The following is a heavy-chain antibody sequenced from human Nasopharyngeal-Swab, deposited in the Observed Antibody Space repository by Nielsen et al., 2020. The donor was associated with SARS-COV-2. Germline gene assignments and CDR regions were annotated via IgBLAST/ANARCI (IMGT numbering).Heavy chain of an antibody. D-gene: IGHD5-12*01. V-gene: IGHV4-39*07. J-gene: IGHJ4*02. CDR1: GGSISSSSYY. CDR3: ARQSGYDPPYFDY. CDR2: IYYSGST. Sequence: SETLSLTCTVSGGSISSSSYYWGWIRPPPGKGLEWIGSIYYSGSTYYNPSLKSRVTISVDTSKNQFSLKLSSVTAADTAVYYCARQSGYDPPYFDYWGQGTLVTVSS.